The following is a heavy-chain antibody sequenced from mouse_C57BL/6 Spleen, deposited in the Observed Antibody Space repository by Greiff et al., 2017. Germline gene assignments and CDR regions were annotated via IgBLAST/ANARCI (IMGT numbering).Heavy chain of an antibody. CDR1: GFTFSDYG. D-gene: IGHD2-1*01. CDR2: ISSGSSTI. CDR3: ARSPPSIYYGNTEAMDY. Sequence: EVQVVESGGGLVKPGGSLKLSCAASGFTFSDYGMHWVRQAPEKGLEWVAYISSGSSTIYYADTVKGRFTISRDNAKNTLFLQMTSLRSEDTAMYYCARSPPSIYYGNTEAMDYWGQGTSVTVSS. V-gene: IGHV5-17*01. J-gene: IGHJ4*01.